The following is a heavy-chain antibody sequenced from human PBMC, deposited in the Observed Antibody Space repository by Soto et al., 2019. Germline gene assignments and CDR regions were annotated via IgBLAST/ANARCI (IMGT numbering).Heavy chain of an antibody. CDR2: ITRDGYNK. CDR3: TKSSRGSSSVGMDY. Sequence: QVQLVESGGGVVQPGRSIRLSCAVSGFIFKNYALNWVRQAPGKGLEWVASITRDGYNKYYADSVKGRFTISRDNSKNTLSLQMTALRVEDSSVYYCTKSSRGSSSVGMDYWGPGTLVTVSS. CDR1: GFIFKNYA. V-gene: IGHV3-30*04. J-gene: IGHJ4*02. D-gene: IGHD6-6*01.